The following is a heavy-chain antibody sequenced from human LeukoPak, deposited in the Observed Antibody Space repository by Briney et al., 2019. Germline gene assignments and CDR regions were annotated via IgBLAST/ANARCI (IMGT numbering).Heavy chain of an antibody. CDR2: INHSGST. J-gene: IGHJ4*02. CDR1: GGSFSGYY. D-gene: IGHD2-15*01. V-gene: IGHV4-34*01. CDR3: ARGLRPVVAAYDY. Sequence: KTSETLSLTCAVYGGSFSGYYWSWIRQPPGKGLEWIGEINHSGSTNYNPSLKSRVTISVDTSKNQFSLKLSSVTAADTAVYYCARGLRPVVAAYDYWGQGTLVTVSS.